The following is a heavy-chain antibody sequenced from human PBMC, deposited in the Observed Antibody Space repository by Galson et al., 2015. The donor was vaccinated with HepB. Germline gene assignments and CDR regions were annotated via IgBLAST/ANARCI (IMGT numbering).Heavy chain of an antibody. CDR3: TTTVRPEDFIDY. Sequence: LRLSCAASGFTFTNAWMSWFRQAPGKGLEWVGRIKSRTDGGTVDYATPVKGRFTISRDDSKHTLSLLMNSLKTEDTAVYYCTTTVRPEDFIDYWGQGTLVTVSS. CDR1: GFTFTNAW. CDR2: IKSRTDGGTV. V-gene: IGHV3-15*01. J-gene: IGHJ4*02. D-gene: IGHD1-14*01.